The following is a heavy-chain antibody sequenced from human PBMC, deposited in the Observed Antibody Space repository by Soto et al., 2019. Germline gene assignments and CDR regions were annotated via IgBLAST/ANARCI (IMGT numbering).Heavy chain of an antibody. D-gene: IGHD6-19*01. CDR2: ISGSGGST. Sequence: PGGSLRLSCAASGFTFSSYAMSWVRQAPGKGLEWVSAISGSGGSTYYADSVKGRFTISRDNSKNTLYLQMNSLRAEDTAVYYCAKDSSGWSDYYYGMDVWGQGTTVTVSS. J-gene: IGHJ6*02. V-gene: IGHV3-23*01. CDR3: AKDSSGWSDYYYGMDV. CDR1: GFTFSSYA.